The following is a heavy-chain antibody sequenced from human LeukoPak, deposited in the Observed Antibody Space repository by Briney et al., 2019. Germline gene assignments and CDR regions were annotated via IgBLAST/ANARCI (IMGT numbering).Heavy chain of an antibody. D-gene: IGHD6-19*01. Sequence: SETLSLTCTVSSGSISSSDYYWGWIRQPPGKGLEWIGSIYYSGSTYYNPSLKSRVTISVDTSKNQFSLKLSSVTAADTAVYYCARGPGIAVAGYYFDYWGQGTLVTVSS. CDR2: IYYSGST. J-gene: IGHJ4*02. CDR3: ARGPGIAVAGYYFDY. CDR1: SGSISSSDYY. V-gene: IGHV4-39*07.